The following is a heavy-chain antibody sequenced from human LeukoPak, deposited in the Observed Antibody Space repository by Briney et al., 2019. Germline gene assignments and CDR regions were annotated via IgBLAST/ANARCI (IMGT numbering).Heavy chain of an antibody. D-gene: IGHD3-22*01. V-gene: IGHV3-48*03. CDR2: ISSSGSTI. CDR3: ARVPDDSSGYEGDY. CDR1: GFTFSSYE. J-gene: IGHJ4*02. Sequence: GGSLRLSCAASGFTFSSYELNWVRQAPGMGLEWVSYISSSGSTISYADSVKGRFTISRDNAKNSLYLQMNSLRAEDTAVYYCARVPDDSSGYEGDYWGQGTLVTVSS.